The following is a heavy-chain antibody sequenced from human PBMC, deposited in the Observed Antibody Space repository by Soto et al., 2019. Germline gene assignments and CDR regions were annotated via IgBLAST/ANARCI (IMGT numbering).Heavy chain of an antibody. Sequence: GGSLRLSCAASGFPFSHYWMHWVRQTPGKGLVWVSRINPAGTITNYADSVEGRFTISRDNADSALFLQMNSLSAEDTAIYYCTSDTFGLRDTWGQGTLVTVSS. V-gene: IGHV3-74*01. CDR2: INPAGTIT. CDR1: GFPFSHYW. CDR3: TSDTFGLRDT. J-gene: IGHJ5*02. D-gene: IGHD3-16*01.